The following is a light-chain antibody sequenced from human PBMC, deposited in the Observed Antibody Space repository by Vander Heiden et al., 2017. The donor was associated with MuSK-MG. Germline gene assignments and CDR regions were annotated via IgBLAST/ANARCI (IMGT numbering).Light chain of an antibody. V-gene: IGKV1-39*01. Sequence: DIQMTQSPSSLSASVGDRVTITCRASQSIITYLSWYQLKPGKAPKLLIFAASTLQSGVPSRFSGRGSGTDFTLTISTLHPEDFTIYYCQRSDSTPWTFGQGTKVEIK. CDR3: QRSDSTPWT. CDR1: QSIITY. J-gene: IGKJ1*01. CDR2: AAS.